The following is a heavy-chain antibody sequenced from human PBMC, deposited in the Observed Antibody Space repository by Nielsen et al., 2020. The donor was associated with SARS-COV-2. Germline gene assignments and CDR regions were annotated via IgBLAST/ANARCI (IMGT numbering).Heavy chain of an antibody. Sequence: GESLKISCAASGFTFSSYAMSWVRQAPGKGLEWVSAISGSGGSTYYADSVKGRFTISRDNSKNTLYLQMNSLRAEDAAVYYCTRVWGRVHIVGATTMDYWGQGTLVTVSS. J-gene: IGHJ4*02. D-gene: IGHD1-26*01. V-gene: IGHV3-23*01. CDR3: TRVWGRVHIVGATTMDY. CDR2: ISGSGGST. CDR1: GFTFSSYA.